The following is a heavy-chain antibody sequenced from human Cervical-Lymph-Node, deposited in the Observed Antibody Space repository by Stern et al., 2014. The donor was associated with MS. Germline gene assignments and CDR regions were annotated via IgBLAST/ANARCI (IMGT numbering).Heavy chain of an antibody. CDR2: VYYSGAT. J-gene: IGHJ4*02. V-gene: IGHV4-39*01. Sequence: MQLVESGPGLVKPSETLSLTCAVSGDSISSYTHYWAWIRQPPGKGLEWIGSVYYSGATYYNPSLKSPVTLSVDTSQNHSSLGLNSVTAADTAVYYCAKHACTGAACPFDLWGQGTLVTVSS. CDR1: GDSISSYTHY. D-gene: IGHD2-8*02. CDR3: AKHACTGAACPFDL.